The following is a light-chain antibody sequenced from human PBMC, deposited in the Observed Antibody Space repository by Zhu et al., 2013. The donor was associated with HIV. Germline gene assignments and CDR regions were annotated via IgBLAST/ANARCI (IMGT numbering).Light chain of an antibody. CDR3: QQYNTYPWT. Sequence: DIQMTQSPSSVSASVGDRVTITCRASQGISSWLAWYQQKPGKAPKLLIYKASTLESGVPSRFSGSASGAEFSLTISSLQPDDFATYFCQQYNTYPWTFGQGTKVEI. CDR2: KAS. CDR1: QGISSW. V-gene: IGKV1-5*03. J-gene: IGKJ1*01.